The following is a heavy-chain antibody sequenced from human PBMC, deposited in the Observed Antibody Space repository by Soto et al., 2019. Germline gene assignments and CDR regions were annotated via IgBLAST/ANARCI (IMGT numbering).Heavy chain of an antibody. D-gene: IGHD3-10*01. CDR2: IKSDGRNT. V-gene: IGHV3-33*06. Sequence: GGSLRLSCAASGFTFRSYGMHWVRQSPGKGLEWVAVIKSDGRNTDYADSVKGRFFISRDNSKNTLYLQMNNLRAEDTAVYYCAKDFLVRGPGAPFDYWGLGTLVTVSS. CDR3: AKDFLVRGPGAPFDY. J-gene: IGHJ4*02. CDR1: GFTFRSYG.